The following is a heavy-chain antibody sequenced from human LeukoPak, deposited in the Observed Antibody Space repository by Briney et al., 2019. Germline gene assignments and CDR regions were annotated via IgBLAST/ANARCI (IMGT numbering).Heavy chain of an antibody. D-gene: IGHD3-22*01. CDR1: GGTLSSYA. CDR2: IIPIFGTA. CDR3: AREGYYYDSSGYYF. V-gene: IGHV1-69*13. Sequence: GASVKDSCKASGGTLSSYAISWVRQAPGQGLEWMGGIIPIFGTANYAQKFQGRVTITADESTSTAYMELSSLRSEDTAVYYCAREGYYYDSSGYYFWGQGTLVTVSS. J-gene: IGHJ4*02.